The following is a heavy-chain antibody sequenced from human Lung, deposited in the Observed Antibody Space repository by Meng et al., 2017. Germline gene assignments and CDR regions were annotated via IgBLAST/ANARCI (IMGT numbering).Heavy chain of an antibody. Sequence: QVQPQESGPGLVKPSQTPSLTCTVPGGSISSSNYYWSWIRQPPGKGLEWSGHIYNSGSTYYNPSLKSRITISVDTSKNQFSLKLSSVTAADTAVYYCARGQKGYFDLWGRGTLVTVSS. V-gene: IGHV4-30-4*01. CDR1: GGSISSSNYY. J-gene: IGHJ2*01. CDR3: ARGQKGYFDL. CDR2: IYNSGST.